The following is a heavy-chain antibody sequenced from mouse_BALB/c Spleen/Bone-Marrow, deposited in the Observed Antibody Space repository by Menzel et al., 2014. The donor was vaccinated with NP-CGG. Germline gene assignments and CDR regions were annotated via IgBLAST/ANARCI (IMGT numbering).Heavy chain of an antibody. V-gene: IGHV4-1*02. J-gene: IGHJ3*01. Sequence: EVQLQQSGGGLVQPGGSLKISCAASGFGFSRYWMNWVRQAPGKGLEWIGEINPDSSMINYTPSLKDKFIISRDNAKNTLFLQMSKVKSEDTALYYCARPETGSWFAYWGQGTLVTVSA. D-gene: IGHD4-1*01. CDR3: ARPETGSWFAY. CDR2: INPDSSMI. CDR1: GFGFSRYW.